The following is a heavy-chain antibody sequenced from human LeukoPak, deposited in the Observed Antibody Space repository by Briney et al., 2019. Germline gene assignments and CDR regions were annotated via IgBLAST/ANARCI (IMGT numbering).Heavy chain of an antibody. CDR3: ASVVGAYQLSQGYYYYYYMDV. CDR1: GGSISSYY. Sequence: PSETLSLTCTVSGGSISSYYWSWIRQPPGKGLEWIGYIYYSGSTNYNPSLKSRVTISVDTSKNQFSLKLSSVTAADTAVYYCASVVGAYQLSQGYYYYYYMDVWGKGTTVTISS. J-gene: IGHJ6*03. V-gene: IGHV4-59*01. D-gene: IGHD2-2*01. CDR2: IYYSGST.